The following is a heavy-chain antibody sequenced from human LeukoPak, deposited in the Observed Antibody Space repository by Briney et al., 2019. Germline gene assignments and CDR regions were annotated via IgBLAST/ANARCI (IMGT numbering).Heavy chain of an antibody. J-gene: IGHJ6*03. CDR3: VRMNRKLLGELWIWGPKKRDYYYMDV. CDR2: MNPGSGDT. V-gene: IGHV1-8*01. CDR1: GYTFTSYD. Sequence: ASVKVSCQASGYTFTSYDINWVRQAPGQGLEWMGWMNPGSGDTGYALKFQGRVTMTRDTSISVAYMELRSLRSDDTAVYYCVRMNRKLLGELWIWGPKKRDYYYMDVWGKGTTVTVSS. D-gene: IGHD3-10*01.